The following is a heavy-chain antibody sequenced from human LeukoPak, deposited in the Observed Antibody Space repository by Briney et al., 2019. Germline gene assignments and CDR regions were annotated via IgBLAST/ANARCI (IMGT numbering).Heavy chain of an antibody. CDR2: ISGSGGST. CDR3: AKESPRDRYYYDSSGS. J-gene: IGHJ4*02. CDR1: GFTVSSNY. D-gene: IGHD3-22*01. V-gene: IGHV3-23*01. Sequence: PGGSLRLSCAVSGFTVSSNYMSWVRQAPGKGLEWVSAISGSGGSTYYADSVKGRFTISRDNSKNTLYLQMNSLRAEDTAVYYCAKESPRDRYYYDSSGSWGQGTLVTVSS.